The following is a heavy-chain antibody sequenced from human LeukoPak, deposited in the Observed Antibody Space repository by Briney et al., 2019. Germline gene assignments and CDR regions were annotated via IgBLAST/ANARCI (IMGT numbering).Heavy chain of an antibody. Sequence: GGSLKISCKGSGYSFTSYWIGWVRQLPGKGLEGRGIIYPGDSDTRYSPSFQGQVTISADKSISTAYLQWSSLKASDTAMYYCARTGGSVTSDAFDIWGQGTMVTVSS. D-gene: IGHD1-26*01. CDR1: GYSFTSYW. CDR2: IYPGDSDT. V-gene: IGHV5-51*01. CDR3: ARTGGSVTSDAFDI. J-gene: IGHJ3*02.